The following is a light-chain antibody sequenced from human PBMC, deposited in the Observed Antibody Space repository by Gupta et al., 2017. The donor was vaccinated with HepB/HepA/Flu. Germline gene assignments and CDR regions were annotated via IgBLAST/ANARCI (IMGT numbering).Light chain of an antibody. V-gene: IGKV4-1*01. CDR2: WAS. Sequence: ILMTQSPHSLALSLSEQATNNFKSSQRILTSSNNNNYFAWYQQKPGQPPKLLIYWASTRKSGVPDRVSGSGSRTDITLTISSLQAEDVAVYYCQQYCSTPVTFGQGTKVEI. CDR3: QQYCSTPVT. CDR1: QRILTSSNNNNY. J-gene: IGKJ1*01.